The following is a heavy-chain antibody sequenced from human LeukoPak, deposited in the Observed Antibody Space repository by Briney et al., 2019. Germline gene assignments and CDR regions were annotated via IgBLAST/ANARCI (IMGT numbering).Heavy chain of an antibody. CDR3: VKGMEDYDILTGVLDV. D-gene: IGHD3-9*01. J-gene: IGHJ6*02. Sequence: GGSLRLSCSASGFTFSSYAMHWVRQAPGKGLEYVSAISSNGGSTYYADSVKGRFTISRDNSKNTLCLQMSSLRAEDTAVYYCVKGMEDYDILTGVLDVWGQGTTVTVSS. V-gene: IGHV3-64D*06. CDR1: GFTFSSYA. CDR2: ISSNGGST.